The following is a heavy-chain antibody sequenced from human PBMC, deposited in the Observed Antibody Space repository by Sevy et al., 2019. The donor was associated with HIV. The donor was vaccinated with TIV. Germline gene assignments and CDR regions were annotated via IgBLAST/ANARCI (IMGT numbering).Heavy chain of an antibody. CDR3: ARKYDSSGYFDY. Sequence: GGSLRLSCVASGFSFNKYAMHWVRQAPGKGLEWIGFISYDGRKKDYADSVKGRFTISRDDSKNSLYLQLNSLRAEDTAIYYCARKYDSSGYFDYWGQGTLVTVSS. D-gene: IGHD3-22*01. CDR2: ISYDGRKK. CDR1: GFSFNKYA. J-gene: IGHJ4*02. V-gene: IGHV3-30*14.